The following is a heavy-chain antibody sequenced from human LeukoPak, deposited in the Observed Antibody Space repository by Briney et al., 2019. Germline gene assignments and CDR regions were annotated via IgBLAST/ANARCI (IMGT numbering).Heavy chain of an antibody. CDR3: ARDRIIVGAPWRVDY. J-gene: IGHJ4*02. V-gene: IGHV3-66*02. Sequence: GGSLRLSCAASGFTVSSNYMSWVRQAPGKGLEWVSVIYSGGSTYYADSVKGRFTISRDNSKNTLYLQMNSLGAEDTAVYYCARDRIIVGAPWRVDYWGQGTLVTVSS. CDR1: GFTVSSNY. CDR2: IYSGGST. D-gene: IGHD1-26*01.